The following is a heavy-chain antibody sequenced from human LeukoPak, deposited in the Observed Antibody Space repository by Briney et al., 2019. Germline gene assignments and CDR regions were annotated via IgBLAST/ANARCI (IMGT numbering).Heavy chain of an antibody. Sequence: SQTLSLTCTVSGGSISSYYWSWIRQPAGKGLEWIGRIYTSGSTNYNPSLKSRVTMSVDTSKNQFSLKLSSVTAADTAVYYCARDQYGSGPGGVDYYYYMDGWGKGTTVTVSS. CDR3: ARDQYGSGPGGVDYYYYMDG. D-gene: IGHD3-10*01. V-gene: IGHV4-4*07. CDR1: GGSISSYY. J-gene: IGHJ6*03. CDR2: IYTSGST.